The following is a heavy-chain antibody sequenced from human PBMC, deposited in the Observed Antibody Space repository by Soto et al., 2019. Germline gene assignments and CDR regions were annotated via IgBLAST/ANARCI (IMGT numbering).Heavy chain of an antibody. CDR3: ARDIVVVVAATRGAFDI. V-gene: IGHV1-18*04. CDR2: ISAYNGNT. Sequence: GASVKVSCKASGYTFTSYGISCVRQAPGQVLEWMGWISAYNGNTNYAQKLQGRVTMTTDTSTSTAYMELRSLRSDDTAVYYCARDIVVVVAATRGAFDIWGQGTMVTVSS. D-gene: IGHD2-15*01. J-gene: IGHJ3*02. CDR1: GYTFTSYG.